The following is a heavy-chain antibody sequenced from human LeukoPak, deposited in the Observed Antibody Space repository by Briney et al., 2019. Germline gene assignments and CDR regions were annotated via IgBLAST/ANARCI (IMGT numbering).Heavy chain of an antibody. CDR3: ARNSAAAGWSPLYYYYGMDV. V-gene: IGHV4-59*08. J-gene: IGHJ6*02. Sequence: SETLSLTCTVSGGSISSYYWSWIRQPPGKGLEWIGYIYYSGSTNYNPSLKSRVTISVDTSKNQFSLKLSSVTAADTAVCYCARNSAAAGWSPLYYYYGMDVWGQGTTVTVSS. D-gene: IGHD6-13*01. CDR1: GGSISSYY. CDR2: IYYSGST.